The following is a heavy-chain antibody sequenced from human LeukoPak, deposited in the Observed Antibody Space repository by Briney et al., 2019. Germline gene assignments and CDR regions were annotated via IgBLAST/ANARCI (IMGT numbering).Heavy chain of an antibody. J-gene: IGHJ6*02. D-gene: IGHD6-19*01. CDR3: ARGVAVAVLYYYYYGMDV. V-gene: IGHV3-11*01. CDR2: ISSSGSTI. Sequence: GGSLRLFCAASGFTFSDYYMSCIRQAPGKGLEWVSYISSSGSTIYYADSVKGRFTISRDNAKNSLYLQMNSLRAEDTAVYYCARGVAVAVLYYYYYGMDVWGQGTTVTVSS. CDR1: GFTFSDYY.